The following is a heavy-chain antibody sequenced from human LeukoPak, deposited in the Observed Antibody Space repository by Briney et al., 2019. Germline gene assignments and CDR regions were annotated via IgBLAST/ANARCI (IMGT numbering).Heavy chain of an antibody. D-gene: IGHD6-19*01. CDR1: GYTFTGYY. CDR3: ARAYSSVWTVDY. CDR2: INPNSGGT. J-gene: IGHJ4*02. V-gene: IGHV1-2*02. Sequence: ASVKVSCKASGYTFTGYYMHWVRQAPGQGLEWMGWINPNSGGTSYARKFQGRVTMTRDTSITTAYMELSRLRSDDTAVYYCARAYSSVWTVDYWGQGTLVTVSS.